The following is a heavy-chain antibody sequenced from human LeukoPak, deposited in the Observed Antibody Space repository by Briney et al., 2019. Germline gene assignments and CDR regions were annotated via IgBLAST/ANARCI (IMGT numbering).Heavy chain of an antibody. Sequence: GGSLRLSCAASGFTFSSYGMHWVRQAPGKGLEWVAVISYDGSNKYYADSVKGRFTISRDNSKNTLYLQMNSLRAEDTAVYYCAKESSGYWLFDYWGQGALVTVSS. J-gene: IGHJ4*02. CDR3: AKESSGYWLFDY. CDR1: GFTFSSYG. D-gene: IGHD3-22*01. CDR2: ISYDGSNK. V-gene: IGHV3-30*18.